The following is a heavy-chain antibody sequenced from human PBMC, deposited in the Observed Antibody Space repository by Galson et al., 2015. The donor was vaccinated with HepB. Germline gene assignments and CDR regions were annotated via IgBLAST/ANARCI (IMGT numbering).Heavy chain of an antibody. Sequence: SLRLSCAASGFTFSNAWMSWVRQAPGKGLEWVGRIKSKTDGGTTDYAAPVKGRFTISGDDSKNTLYLQMNSLKTEDTAVYYCTTGPSYDDAEYFQHWGQGTLVTVSS. CDR1: GFTFSNAW. V-gene: IGHV3-15*01. J-gene: IGHJ1*01. D-gene: IGHD5-18*01. CDR3: TTGPSYDDAEYFQH. CDR2: IKSKTDGGTT.